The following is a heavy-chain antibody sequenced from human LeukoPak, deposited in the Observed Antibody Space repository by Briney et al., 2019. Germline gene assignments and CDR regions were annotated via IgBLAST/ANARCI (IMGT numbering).Heavy chain of an antibody. V-gene: IGHV1-2*02. CDR1: GYTFTGYY. Sequence: ASVKVSCKVSGYTFTGYYMHWVRQAPGQGLEWMGWINPNSGGTNYAQKFQGRVTMTRDTSISTAYMELSRLRSDDTAVYYCARAAAGHSPLVNWGQGTLVTVSS. D-gene: IGHD6-13*01. CDR2: INPNSGGT. J-gene: IGHJ4*02. CDR3: ARAAAGHSPLVN.